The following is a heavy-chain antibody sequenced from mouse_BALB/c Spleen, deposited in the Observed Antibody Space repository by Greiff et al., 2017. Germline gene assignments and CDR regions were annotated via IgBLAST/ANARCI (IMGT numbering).Heavy chain of an antibody. V-gene: IGHV5-17*02. CDR2: ISSGSSTI. J-gene: IGHJ4*01. CDR1: GFTFSSFG. Sequence: EVMLVESGGGLVQPGGSRKLSCAASGFTFSSFGMHWVRQAPEKGLEWVAYISSGSSTIYYADTVKGRFTISRDNPKNTLFLQMTSLRSEDTAMYYCARSNYDYDGYYAMDYWGQGTSVTVSS. D-gene: IGHD2-4*01. CDR3: ARSNYDYDGYYAMDY.